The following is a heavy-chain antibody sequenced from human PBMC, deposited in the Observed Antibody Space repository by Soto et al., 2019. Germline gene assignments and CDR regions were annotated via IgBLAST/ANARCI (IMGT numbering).Heavy chain of an antibody. CDR2: IYHSGST. Sequence: QVQLQESGPGLVKPSQTLSLTCTVSGDSISSGDYYWSWVRQHPGKGLEWIGYIYHSGSTYYNPSLKSRVTISVDTSKNQFSLKLSSVTAADTAVYYCARDVRPAHTNWFDPWGQGTLVTVSS. CDR1: GDSISSGDYY. J-gene: IGHJ5*02. CDR3: ARDVRPAHTNWFDP. V-gene: IGHV4-31*03. D-gene: IGHD2-8*01.